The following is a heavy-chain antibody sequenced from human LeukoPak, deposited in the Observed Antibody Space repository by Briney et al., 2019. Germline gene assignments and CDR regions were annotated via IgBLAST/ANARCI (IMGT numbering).Heavy chain of an antibody. CDR1: GDSINDYY. CDR2: IYYSGRT. D-gene: IGHD6-13*01. CDR3: ARRRAEGGSNGHYNWFDP. J-gene: IGHJ5*02. V-gene: IGHV4-59*08. Sequence: SETLSLTCTVSGDSINDYYCGWIRQPPGKGLEWIGYIYYSGRTKYNPSLQSRVTISVDTSKNQFSLELSSVTAAATAVYDCARRRAEGGSNGHYNWFDPWGQGTLVTVSS.